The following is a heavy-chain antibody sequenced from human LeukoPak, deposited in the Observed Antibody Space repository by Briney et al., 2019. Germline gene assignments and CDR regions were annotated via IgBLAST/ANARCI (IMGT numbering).Heavy chain of an antibody. V-gene: IGHV3-74*01. CDR2: INTDGSST. D-gene: IGHD5-18*01. CDR1: GFTFSRYW. J-gene: IGHJ4*02. Sequence: PGGSLRLSCAASGFTFSRYWMHWVRQAPGKGLVWVSRINTDGSSTDYADSVKGRFSISRNNAKNTLFLQMNSLRAEDTAVYYCARPGYSYGQFEHWSQGALVTVTS. CDR3: ARPGYSYGQFEH.